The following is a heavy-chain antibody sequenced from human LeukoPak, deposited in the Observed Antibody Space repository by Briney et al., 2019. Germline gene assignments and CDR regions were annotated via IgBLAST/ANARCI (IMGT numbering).Heavy chain of an antibody. CDR3: AKDNWNCVDYYYGMDV. V-gene: IGHV3-23*01. CDR2: ISGSGGST. Sequence: PGGSLRLSCAASGFTFSSYAMSWVRQAPGKGLEWVSAISGSGGSTYYADSVKGRFTISRDNSKNTLYLQMNSLRAEDTAVYYCAKDNWNCVDYYYGMDVWGQGTTVTVSS. D-gene: IGHD1-7*01. CDR1: GFTFSSYA. J-gene: IGHJ6*02.